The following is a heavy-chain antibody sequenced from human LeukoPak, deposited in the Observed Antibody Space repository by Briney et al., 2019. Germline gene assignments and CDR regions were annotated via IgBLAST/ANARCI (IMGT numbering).Heavy chain of an antibody. Sequence: GGSLRLSCAASGFTFSTYAMSWVRQAPGKGLEEVATIGGSDDRTFYTDSVKGRFTISRDNSKNTLYLQVSSLRAEDTAVYYCAKVGSGYDIFFDYWGQGTPVTVSS. CDR3: AKVGSGYDIFFDY. CDR1: GFTFSTYA. V-gene: IGHV3-23*01. J-gene: IGHJ4*02. CDR2: IGGSDDRT. D-gene: IGHD2-21*01.